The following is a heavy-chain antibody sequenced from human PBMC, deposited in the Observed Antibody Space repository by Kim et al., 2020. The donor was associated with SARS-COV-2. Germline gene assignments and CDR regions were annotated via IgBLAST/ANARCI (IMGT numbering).Heavy chain of an antibody. D-gene: IGHD3-16*02. CDR2: IWYDGSKK. Sequence: GGSLRLSCAASGFTFRTYGIHWVRQAPGKGLEWVAVIWYDGSKKYYADSVRGRFTISRDNSKNMLWLQMDSLRVEDTAVSYCVKGPHDTLGYQYGMDVWG. V-gene: IGHV3-33*06. CDR1: GFTFRTYG. J-gene: IGHJ6*01. CDR3: VKGPHDTLGYQYGMDV.